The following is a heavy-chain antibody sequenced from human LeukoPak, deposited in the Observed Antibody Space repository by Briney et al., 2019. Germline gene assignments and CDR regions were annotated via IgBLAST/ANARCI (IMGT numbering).Heavy chain of an antibody. CDR1: GFTFSSYA. CDR3: AKSRGESRGASNY. CDR2: ISGSGDTT. Sequence: GSLRLSCAASGFTFSSYAMNWVRQAPGKGLEWVSFISGSGDTTYYADSVKGRFTISRDSSKNTLYLQMNSLRAEDTAVYYCAKSRGESRGASNYWGQGTLVTVSS. D-gene: IGHD1-26*01. J-gene: IGHJ4*02. V-gene: IGHV3-23*01.